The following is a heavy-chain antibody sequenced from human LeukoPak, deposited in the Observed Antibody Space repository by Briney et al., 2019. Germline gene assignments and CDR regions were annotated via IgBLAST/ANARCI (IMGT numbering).Heavy chain of an antibody. D-gene: IGHD5-24*01. CDR2: IYYSGTT. CDR3: ARGEDGYNYSLDY. Sequence: KPSETLSLNSTGSGCTVNCLYWGWIRPAPGKGLEGIGYIYYSGTTNYNPSPNSRNTISVDTSKNQFSLKLSSVTAADTAVYYCARGEDGYNYSLDYWGQGTLVTVSS. J-gene: IGHJ4*02. V-gene: IGHV4-59*02. CDR1: GCTVNCLY.